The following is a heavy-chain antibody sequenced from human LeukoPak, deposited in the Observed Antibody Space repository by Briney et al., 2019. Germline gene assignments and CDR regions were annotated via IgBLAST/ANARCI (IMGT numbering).Heavy chain of an antibody. Sequence: GSVKVSFKGSGYTFTSYGISWARQAPGQGLEWMGWISAYNGNTNYAQKLQGRVTMTTDTSTSTAYMELKSLRSDGTAVYYCARDQEQGYYYDSSGYYHFDYWGQGTLVTVSS. CDR3: ARDQEQGYYYDSSGYYHFDY. J-gene: IGHJ4*02. V-gene: IGHV1-18*01. CDR1: GYTFTSYG. CDR2: ISAYNGNT. D-gene: IGHD3-22*01.